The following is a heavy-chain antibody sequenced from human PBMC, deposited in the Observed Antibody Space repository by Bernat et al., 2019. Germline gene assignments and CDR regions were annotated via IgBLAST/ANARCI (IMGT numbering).Heavy chain of an antibody. J-gene: IGHJ3*02. V-gene: IGHV4-4*02. CDR3: ARESITIFGVVIYDAFDI. D-gene: IGHD3-3*01. Sequence: QLQLQESGPGLVKPSETLSLTCAVSGGSISSSNWWSWVRQPPGKGREWIGEIYHSGSTNYNPSLKSRVTISVDKSKTQFSLKLSSVTAADTAVYYCARESITIFGVVIYDAFDIWGQGTMVTVSS. CDR2: IYHSGST. CDR1: GGSISSSNW.